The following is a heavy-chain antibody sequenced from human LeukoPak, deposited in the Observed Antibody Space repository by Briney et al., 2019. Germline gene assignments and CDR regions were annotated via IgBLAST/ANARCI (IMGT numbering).Heavy chain of an antibody. CDR3: ARSNDYGDYALVY. CDR1: GGSFSGYY. V-gene: IGHV4-34*01. CDR2: INHSGST. J-gene: IGHJ4*02. Sequence: PSETLSLTCAVYGGSFSGYYWSWIRQPPGKGLEWIGEINHSGSTNYNPSLKSRVTISVDTSKNQFSLKLSSVTAADTAVYYCARSNDYGDYALVYWGQGTLVTVSS. D-gene: IGHD4-17*01.